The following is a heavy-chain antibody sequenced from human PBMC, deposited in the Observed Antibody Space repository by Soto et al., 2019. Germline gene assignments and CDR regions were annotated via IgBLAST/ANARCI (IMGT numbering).Heavy chain of an antibody. CDR1: GGSISSGGYS. Sequence: SETLSLTCAVSGGSISSGGYSWSWIRQPPGKGLEWIGYMYHSGSTYYNPSLKSRVTISIDRSKNQFSLKLSSVTAADTAVYYCARAAMGGSSWPFDYWGQGTLVTVSS. CDR2: MYHSGST. D-gene: IGHD6-13*01. J-gene: IGHJ4*02. CDR3: ARAAMGGSSWPFDY. V-gene: IGHV4-30-2*01.